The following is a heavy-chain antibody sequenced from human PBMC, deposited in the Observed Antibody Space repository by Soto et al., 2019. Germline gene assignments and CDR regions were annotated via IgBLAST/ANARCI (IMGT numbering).Heavy chain of an antibody. CDR3: ARGPTGWYGYDY. CDR1: GFTFSSSW. Sequence: EVQLVESGGGLVQPGGSLRLSCAASGFTFSSSWMHWARQAPGKGLVWVSRIYSDGSRTNYADSVQGRFTISRDNAKNTLYLQMNSLRAEDTALYYCARGPTGWYGYDYWGQGTLVTVSS. CDR2: IYSDGSRT. D-gene: IGHD6-19*01. V-gene: IGHV3-74*01. J-gene: IGHJ4*02.